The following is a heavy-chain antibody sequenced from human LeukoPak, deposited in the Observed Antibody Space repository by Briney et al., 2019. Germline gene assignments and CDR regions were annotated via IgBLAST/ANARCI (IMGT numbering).Heavy chain of an antibody. V-gene: IGHV4-30-2*01. CDR3: ARVSPPLDCSSTSCSPLVYLDY. Sequence: SETLSLTCTVSGGSISSGGYYWSWIRQPPGKGLEWIGYIYHSGSTYYNPSLESRVTISVDRSKNQFSLKLSSVTAADTAVYYCARVSPPLDCSSTSCSPLVYLDYWGQGTLVTVSS. CDR2: IYHSGST. CDR1: GGSISSGGYY. D-gene: IGHD2-2*01. J-gene: IGHJ4*02.